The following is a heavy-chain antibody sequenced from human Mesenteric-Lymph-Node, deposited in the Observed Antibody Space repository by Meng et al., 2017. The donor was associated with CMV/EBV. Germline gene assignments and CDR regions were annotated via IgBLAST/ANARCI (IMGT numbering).Heavy chain of an antibody. V-gene: IGHV3-7*01. CDR3: ARFLTGITIFGVVIKTEYNWFDP. D-gene: IGHD3-3*01. Sequence: GESLKISCAASGFTFSSYAMHWVRQAPGKGLEWVANIKQDGSEKYYVDSVKGRFTISRDNAKNSLYLQMNSLRAEDTAVYYCARFLTGITIFGVVIKTEYNWFDPWGQGTLVTVSS. CDR2: IKQDGSEK. J-gene: IGHJ5*02. CDR1: GFTFSSYA.